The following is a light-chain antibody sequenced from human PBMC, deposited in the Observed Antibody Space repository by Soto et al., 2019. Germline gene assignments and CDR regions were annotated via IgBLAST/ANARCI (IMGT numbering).Light chain of an antibody. V-gene: IGKV1-33*01. CDR1: QNITNN. J-gene: IGKJ1*01. CDR2: HAS. CDR3: IQYNSYSWT. Sequence: DIQMTQSPSSLSASIGDRVTITCQASQNITNNLSWYQQKPGKAPNLLIYHASKLAKGVTSRFSGSGSGTNFSFIITSLQREDLATYYCIQYNSYSWTVGQGNKVDIK.